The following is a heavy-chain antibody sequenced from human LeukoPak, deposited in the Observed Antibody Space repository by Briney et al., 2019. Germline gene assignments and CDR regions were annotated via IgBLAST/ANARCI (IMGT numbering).Heavy chain of an antibody. CDR2: VSSSASTI. J-gene: IGHJ3*02. CDR1: GFTFSDYY. Sequence: PGGSLRLSCAASGFTFSDYYTSSIRQAPGKGLEWVSYVSSSASTIYYADSVKGRFTLSRDNAKHSLCLQINSLRADDTSLYHSARELCDYGDYFRTRHVRAFDIWGQGTMVTVSS. V-gene: IGHV3-11*01. CDR3: ARELCDYGDYFRTRHVRAFDI. D-gene: IGHD4-17*01.